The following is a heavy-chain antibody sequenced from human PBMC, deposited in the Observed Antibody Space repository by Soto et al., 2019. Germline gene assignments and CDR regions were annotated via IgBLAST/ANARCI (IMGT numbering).Heavy chain of an antibody. V-gene: IGHV1-8*01. CDR2: MNPNSGNT. D-gene: IGHD2-15*01. J-gene: IGHJ3*02. CDR3: ARGIHCSGGSCYSDAFDI. CDR1: GYTFTSYD. Sequence: QVQLVQSGAEVKKPGASVKVSCKASGYTFTSYDINWVRQATGQGLEWMGWMNPNSGNTGYAQKFQGRVTMTRTTSISTAYMELSSLRSEDTAVYYCARGIHCSGGSCYSDAFDIWGQGTMVTVSS.